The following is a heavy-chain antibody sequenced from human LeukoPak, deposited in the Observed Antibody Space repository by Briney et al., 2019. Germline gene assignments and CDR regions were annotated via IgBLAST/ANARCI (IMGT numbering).Heavy chain of an antibody. CDR3: ARAPNDYSNAFDI. J-gene: IGHJ3*02. V-gene: IGHV4-30-4*01. CDR1: GGSISSGDYY. CDR2: IYYSGST. D-gene: IGHD4-11*01. Sequence: ASETLSLTCTVSGGSISSGDYYWSWIRQPPGKGLEWIGYIYYSGSTYYNPSLKSRVTISVDTSKNQFSLKLSSVTAADTAVYYCARAPNDYSNAFDIWGQGTMVTVSS.